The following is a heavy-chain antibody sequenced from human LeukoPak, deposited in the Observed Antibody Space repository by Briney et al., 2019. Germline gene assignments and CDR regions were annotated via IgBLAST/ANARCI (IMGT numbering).Heavy chain of an antibody. V-gene: IGHV1-69*06. CDR3: ARVVGFYMDV. CDR1: GGTFTIYA. D-gene: IGHD1-26*01. CDR2: IIPIFGTA. J-gene: IGHJ6*03. Sequence: SVTVSFTASGGTFTIYAISWVRQAPGQGLEWMGGIIPIFGTANYAQKFQDRVTITADKSTSTAYMELSSLRSEDTAVYYCARVVGFYMDVWGKGTTVTVSS.